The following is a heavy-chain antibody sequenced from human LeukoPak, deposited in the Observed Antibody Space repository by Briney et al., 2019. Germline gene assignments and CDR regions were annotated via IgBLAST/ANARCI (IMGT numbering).Heavy chain of an antibody. J-gene: IGHJ6*03. CDR2: INHSGST. V-gene: IGHV4-34*01. CDR3: ARDQWIQRTYYYYYMDV. CDR1: GGSFSGYY. Sequence: SETLSLTCAVYGGSFSGYYWSWIRQPPGKGLEWIGEINHSGSTNYNPSLKSRVTISVDTSKNQFSLQLNSVTPEDTAVYYCARDQWIQRTYYYYYMDVWGKGTTVTVSS. D-gene: IGHD5-18*01.